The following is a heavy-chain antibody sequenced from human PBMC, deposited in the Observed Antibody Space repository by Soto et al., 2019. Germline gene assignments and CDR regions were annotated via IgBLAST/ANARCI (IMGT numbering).Heavy chain of an antibody. CDR1: GHTLTVLS. CDR2: FDSDGGEA. D-gene: IGHD3-10*01. CDR3: ATPSPFQGVMITNIYFQL. V-gene: IGHV1-24*01. Sequence: ASVKVSCKISGHTLTVLSTHWVRQAPGKGLEWMGVFDSDGGEAIYAQKCHGRVTVTDYTVTGTAYMELRGLKSDDTAAYYFATPSPFQGVMITNIYFQLWGQG. J-gene: IGHJ1*01.